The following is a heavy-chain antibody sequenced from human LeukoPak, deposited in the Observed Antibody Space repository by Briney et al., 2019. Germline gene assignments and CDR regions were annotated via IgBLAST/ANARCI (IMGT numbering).Heavy chain of an antibody. J-gene: IGHJ6*03. D-gene: IGHD2-2*01. V-gene: IGHV4-34*01. CDR2: INQSGST. Sequence: SETLSLTCAVYGGSFSGYYWSWIRQPPGKGLEWIGEINQSGSTNYNPSLKSRVTISVDTSKKQFSLKLSPVTAADTTVYYCAAGCSSTSCYWYYYTDVWGKGTTVTVSS. CDR3: AAGCSSTSCYWYYYTDV. CDR1: GGSFSGYY.